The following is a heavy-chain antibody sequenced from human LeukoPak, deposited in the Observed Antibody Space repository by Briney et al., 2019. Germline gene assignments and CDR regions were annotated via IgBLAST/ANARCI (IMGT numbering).Heavy chain of an antibody. Sequence: PGGSLRLSCAASGFTFSSYAMSWVRQAPGKGLEWVSAISGSGGSTYYADSVKGRFTISRDNSKNTLYLQMNSLRAEDTAVYYCAKGPNPRGVAVAEGWFDPWGQGTLVTVSS. V-gene: IGHV3-23*01. CDR2: ISGSGGST. CDR3: AKGPNPRGVAVAEGWFDP. D-gene: IGHD6-19*01. CDR1: GFTFSSYA. J-gene: IGHJ5*02.